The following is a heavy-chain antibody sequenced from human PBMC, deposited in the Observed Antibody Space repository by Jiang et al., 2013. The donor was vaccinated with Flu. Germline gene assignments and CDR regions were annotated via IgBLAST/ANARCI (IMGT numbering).Heavy chain of an antibody. Sequence: GAEVKKPGESLRISCKGSGYSFTSYWISWARQMPGKGLEWMGRIDPSDSYTNYSPSFQGHVTISADKSISTAYLQWSSLKASDTAMYYCARPDCSSTSCYRLGYYYGMDVWGQGTTVTVSS. V-gene: IGHV5-10-1*01. CDR1: GYSFTSYW. D-gene: IGHD2-2*01. CDR3: ARPDCSSTSCYRLGYYYGMDV. CDR2: IDPSDSYT. J-gene: IGHJ6*02.